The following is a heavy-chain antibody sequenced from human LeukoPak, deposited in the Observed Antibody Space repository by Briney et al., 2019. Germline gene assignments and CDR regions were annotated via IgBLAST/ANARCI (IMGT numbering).Heavy chain of an antibody. D-gene: IGHD2-2*01. J-gene: IGHJ5*02. V-gene: IGHV4-38-2*02. CDR3: AREYRFDP. CDR2: IFHTGDV. CDR1: GYSINSGYF. Sequence: PSETLSLTCTVSGYSINSGYFWGWVRQPPGKGPEWIGSIFHTGDVYYNPSLRSRVTLSIDTSRNQVSLKLSSVTAADTAVYYCAREYRFDPWGQGTLVTVSS.